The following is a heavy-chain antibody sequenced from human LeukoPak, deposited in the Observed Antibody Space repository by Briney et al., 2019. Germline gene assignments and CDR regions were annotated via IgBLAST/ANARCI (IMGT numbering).Heavy chain of an antibody. CDR1: GFTFDDYA. D-gene: IGHD5-12*01. V-gene: IGHV3-30*03. Sequence: GRSLRLSCAASGFTFDDYAMHWVRQAPGKGLEWVAVISYDGSNKYYADSVKGRFTISRDNSKNTLYLQMNSLRAEDTAVYYCALGEYSGYDFQSAPMPPFGYWGQGTLVTVSS. J-gene: IGHJ4*02. CDR3: ALGEYSGYDFQSAPMPPFGY. CDR2: ISYDGSNK.